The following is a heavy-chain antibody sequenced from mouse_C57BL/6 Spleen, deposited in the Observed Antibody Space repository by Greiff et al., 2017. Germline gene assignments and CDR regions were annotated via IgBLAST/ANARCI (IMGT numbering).Heavy chain of an antibody. V-gene: IGHV1-80*01. J-gene: IGHJ2*01. CDR1: GYAFSSYW. Sequence: QVQLQQSGAELVKPGASVKISCKASGYAFSSYWMNWVKQRPGKGLEWIGQIYPGDGDTNYNGKFKGKATLTADKSSSTAYMQLSSLASEDSAVYFCAMSSTMVTLFDYWGQGTTLTVSS. CDR2: IYPGDGDT. CDR3: AMSSTMVTLFDY. D-gene: IGHD2-2*01.